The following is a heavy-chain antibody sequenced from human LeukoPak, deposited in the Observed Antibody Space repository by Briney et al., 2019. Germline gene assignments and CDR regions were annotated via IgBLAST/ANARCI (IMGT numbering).Heavy chain of an antibody. CDR3: ARVRPYYDFWSGGHAFDI. J-gene: IGHJ3*02. CDR1: GGSISSYY. D-gene: IGHD3-3*01. Sequence: SETLSLTCTVSGGSISSYYWSWIRQPAGKGLEWIGRIYTSGSTNYNPSLKSRVTMSVDTSKNQFSLTLSSVTAADTAVYYCARVRPYYDFWSGGHAFDIWGQGTMVTVSS. V-gene: IGHV4-4*07. CDR2: IYTSGST.